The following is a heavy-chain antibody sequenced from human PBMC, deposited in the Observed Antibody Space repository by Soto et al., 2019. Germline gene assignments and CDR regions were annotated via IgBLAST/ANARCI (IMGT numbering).Heavy chain of an antibody. CDR1: GYTFTSYG. D-gene: IGHD3-22*01. CDR3: ARASEYYYDSSGDHDVFDI. J-gene: IGHJ3*02. V-gene: IGHV1-18*01. CDR2: ISAYNGNS. Sequence: ASVKVSCKASGYTFTSYGISWVRQAPGQGLEWMGWISAYNGNSNYAQKLRGRVTMTTDTSTSTAYMELRSLRSDDTAVYYCARASEYYYDSSGDHDVFDIWGQGTTVTVSS.